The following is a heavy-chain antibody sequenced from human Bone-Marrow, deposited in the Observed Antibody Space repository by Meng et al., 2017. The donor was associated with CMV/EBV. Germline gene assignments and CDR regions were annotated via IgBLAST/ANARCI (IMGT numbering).Heavy chain of an antibody. D-gene: IGHD3-22*01. CDR2: INHSGST. CDR3: ARGGVVVNGAPFDY. V-gene: IGHV4-34*01. CDR1: GGSFSGYY. Sequence: VQLQQWGAGLLEPSETLSLTCAGYGGSFSGYYWSWIRQPPGKGLEWIGEINHSGSTNYNPSLKSRVTISVDTSKNQFSLKLSSVTAADTAVYYCARGGVVVNGAPFDYWGQGTLVTVSS. J-gene: IGHJ4*02.